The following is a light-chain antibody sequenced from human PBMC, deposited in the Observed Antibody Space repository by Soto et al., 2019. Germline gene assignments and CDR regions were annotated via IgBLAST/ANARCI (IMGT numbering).Light chain of an antibody. CDR3: CSYAGSGTPYV. CDR1: SSDVGNYNL. J-gene: IGLJ1*01. CDR2: EGN. Sequence: QAVVTQPASVSGSPGQSITISCSGTSSDVGNYNLVSWYQQHPGRAPKFIIYEGNKRPSGVSPRFSGSKSGNAASLTISGRQAEDEADYYCCSYAGSGTPYVFGTGTKLTVL. V-gene: IGLV2-23*01.